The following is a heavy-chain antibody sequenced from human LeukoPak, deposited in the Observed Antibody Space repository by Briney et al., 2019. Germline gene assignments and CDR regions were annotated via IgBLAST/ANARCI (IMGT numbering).Heavy chain of an antibody. J-gene: IGHJ5*02. Sequence: PGGSLRLSCAASGFTFSSYSMNWVRQAPGKGLEWVSSISSSSSYIYYADSVKGRFTISRDNAKNSLYLQMNSLRAEDTAVYYCARIDIVVVPAAIWGTSEGPFDPWGQGTLVTVSS. CDR3: ARIDIVVVPAAIWGTSEGPFDP. D-gene: IGHD2-2*01. CDR1: GFTFSSYS. V-gene: IGHV3-21*01. CDR2: ISSSSSYI.